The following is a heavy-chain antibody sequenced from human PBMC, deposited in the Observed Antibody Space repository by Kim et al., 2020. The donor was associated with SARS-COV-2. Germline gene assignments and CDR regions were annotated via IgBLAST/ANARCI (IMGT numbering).Heavy chain of an antibody. J-gene: IGHJ4*02. Sequence: SETLSLTCTVSGGSISSSSYYWGWIRQPPGKGLEWIGSIYYSGSTYYNPSLKSRVTISVDTSKNQFSLKLSSVTAADTAVYYCARLLNLFVDTAMAMRASANYWGQGTLVTVSS. CDR3: ARLLNLFVDTAMAMRASANY. CDR1: GGSISSSSYY. D-gene: IGHD5-18*01. V-gene: IGHV4-39*01. CDR2: IYYSGST.